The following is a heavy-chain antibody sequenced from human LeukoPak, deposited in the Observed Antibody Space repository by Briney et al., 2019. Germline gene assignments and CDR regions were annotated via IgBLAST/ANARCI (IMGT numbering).Heavy chain of an antibody. CDR2: ISAYNGNT. Sequence: VASVKVSCKASGYTFTSYGISCVRQAPGQGLEWMGWISAYNGNTNYAQKLQGRVTMTTDTSTSTAYMELRSLRSDDTAVYYCARDRPRWGSGSYNGEIWGQGTLVTVSS. J-gene: IGHJ4*02. D-gene: IGHD3-10*01. CDR3: ARDRPRWGSGSYNGEI. V-gene: IGHV1-18*04. CDR1: GYTFTSYG.